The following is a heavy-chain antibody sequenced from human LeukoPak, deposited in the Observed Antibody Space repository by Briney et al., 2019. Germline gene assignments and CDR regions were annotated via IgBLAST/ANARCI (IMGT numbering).Heavy chain of an antibody. J-gene: IGHJ4*02. CDR3: ATGGVRIAAAGLDY. CDR2: FDPEDGET. D-gene: IGHD6-13*01. CDR1: GYTFTSYG. V-gene: IGHV1-24*01. Sequence: GASVKVSCKASGYTFTSYGISWVRQAPGKGLEWMGGFDPEDGETIYAQKFQGRVTMTEDTSTDTAYMELSSLRSEDTAVYYCATGGVRIAAAGLDYWGQGTLVTVSS.